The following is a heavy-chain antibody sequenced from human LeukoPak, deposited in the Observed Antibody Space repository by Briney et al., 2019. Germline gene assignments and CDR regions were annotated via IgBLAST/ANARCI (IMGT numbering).Heavy chain of an antibody. D-gene: IGHD1-26*01. CDR2: IYHSGST. V-gene: IGHV4-30-2*01. CDR3: AREPTTGLRAFDI. J-gene: IGHJ3*02. CDR1: GGSISSGGYY. Sequence: SETLPLTCTVSGGSISSGGYYWSWIRQPPGKGLEWIGYIYHSGSTYYNPSLKSRVTISVDRSKNQFSLKLSSVTAADTAVYYCAREPTTGLRAFDIWGQGTMVTVSS.